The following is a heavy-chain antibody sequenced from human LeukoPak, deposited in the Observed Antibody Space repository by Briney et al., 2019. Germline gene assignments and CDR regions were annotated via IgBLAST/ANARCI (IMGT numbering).Heavy chain of an antibody. CDR1: GGSISGYY. Sequence: SETLSLTCTVSGGSISGYYWSWIRQPPGKGLEWVGYISYSGSTYYNPSLMSRVTILVDTSKNQFSLKLSSVTAADTAVYFCARHYGLNYYDSTALEYWGQGILVTVSS. V-gene: IGHV4-59*08. CDR2: ISYSGST. CDR3: ARHYGLNYYDSTALEY. J-gene: IGHJ4*02. D-gene: IGHD3-22*01.